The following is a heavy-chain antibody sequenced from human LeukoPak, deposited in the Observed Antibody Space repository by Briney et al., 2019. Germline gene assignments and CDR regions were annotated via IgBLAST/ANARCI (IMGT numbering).Heavy chain of an antibody. Sequence: SETLSLTCAVYGGSFSGYYWSWIRQPPGKGLEWIGEINHSGSTNYNPSLKSRVTISVDTSKNQFSLKLSSVTAADTAVYYCARNRGITMVRGVTHHWFDPWGQGTLVTVSS. V-gene: IGHV4-34*01. D-gene: IGHD3-10*01. CDR1: GGSFSGYY. J-gene: IGHJ5*02. CDR3: ARNRGITMVRGVTHHWFDP. CDR2: INHSGST.